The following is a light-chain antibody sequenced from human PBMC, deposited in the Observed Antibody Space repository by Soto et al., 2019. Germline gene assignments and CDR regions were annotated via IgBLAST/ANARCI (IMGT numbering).Light chain of an antibody. CDR3: QQYNDWPPLT. V-gene: IGKV1-17*01. CDR2: SAS. CDR1: QGIRDA. Sequence: DIQMTQSPSSLSASVGDRVTITCRASQGIRDALGWYQQKPGKVPKRLIYSASSLQNGVPSRFSGSGSETVFTLTISSLQTEDFAVYYCQQYNDWPPLTFGGGTTVEIK. J-gene: IGKJ4*01.